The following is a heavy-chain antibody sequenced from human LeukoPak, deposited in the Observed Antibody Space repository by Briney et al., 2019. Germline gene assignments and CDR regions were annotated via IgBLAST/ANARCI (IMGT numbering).Heavy chain of an antibody. D-gene: IGHD5-18*01. CDR1: GYSISSGYY. CDR2: IYHSGST. Sequence: PSETLSLTCAASGYSISSGYYWGWIRQPPGKGLEWVGSIYHSGSTYYNPSLKSRVTISVDTSKNQFSLKLSSVTAADTAVYYCARHVLSSGYSYGLNFDYWGQGTLVTVSS. CDR3: ARHVLSSGYSYGLNFDY. V-gene: IGHV4-38-2*01. J-gene: IGHJ4*02.